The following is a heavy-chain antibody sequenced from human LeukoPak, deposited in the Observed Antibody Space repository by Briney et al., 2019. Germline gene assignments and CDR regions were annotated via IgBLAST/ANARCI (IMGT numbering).Heavy chain of an antibody. Sequence: SETLSLTCTVSGGSISSYYWGWIRQPPGKGLEWIGYIYYSGSTNYNPSLKSRVTISVDTSKNQFSLKLSSVTAADTAVYYCARVRRIVATISPYFDYWGQGTLVTVSS. CDR2: IYYSGST. V-gene: IGHV4-59*01. D-gene: IGHD5-12*01. CDR3: ARVRRIVATISPYFDY. CDR1: GGSISSYY. J-gene: IGHJ4*02.